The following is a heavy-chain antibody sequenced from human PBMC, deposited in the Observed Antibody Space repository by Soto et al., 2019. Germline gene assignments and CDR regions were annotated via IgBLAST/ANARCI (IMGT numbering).Heavy chain of an antibody. CDR2: IYHSGST. J-gene: IGHJ5*02. CDR3: ARDYMVRGVMRWFDP. Sequence: SETLSLTCAVSCGSISSSNWWSWVRQPPGKGLEWIGEIYHSGSTNYNPSLKSRVTISVDKSKNQFSLKLSSVTAADTAVYYCARDYMVRGVMRWFDPWGQGTLVTVSS. D-gene: IGHD3-10*01. CDR1: CGSISSSNW. V-gene: IGHV4-4*02.